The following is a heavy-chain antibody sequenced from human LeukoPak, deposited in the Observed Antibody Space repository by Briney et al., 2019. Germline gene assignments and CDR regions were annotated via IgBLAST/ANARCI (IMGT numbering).Heavy chain of an antibody. Sequence: PGVCLRLSCAASGFTFSSLGMHWVRQAPGKGLEWVAFIRYDGSNKYYADSVKGRFTISRDNSKNTLYLQMNSLRAEDTAVYYCAKDSDRTLDYWGQGTLVTVSS. CDR3: AKDSDRTLDY. V-gene: IGHV3-30*02. D-gene: IGHD1-26*01. CDR2: IRYDGSNK. CDR1: GFTFSSLG. J-gene: IGHJ4*02.